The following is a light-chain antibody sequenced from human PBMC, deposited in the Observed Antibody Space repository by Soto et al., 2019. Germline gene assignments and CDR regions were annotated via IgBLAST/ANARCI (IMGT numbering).Light chain of an antibody. CDR3: NHLYRAIPTT. CDR2: TPS. Sequence: HITQCAASHYKTIGDRVTITGRASQRITSYLNWSQQQPGTAPKLLIYTPSSLQSGLPSRFSASASGTDFAFTISRLYPEDFATDSSNHLYRAIPTTLGEGTRLE. V-gene: IGKV1-39*01. CDR1: QRITSY. J-gene: IGKJ5*01.